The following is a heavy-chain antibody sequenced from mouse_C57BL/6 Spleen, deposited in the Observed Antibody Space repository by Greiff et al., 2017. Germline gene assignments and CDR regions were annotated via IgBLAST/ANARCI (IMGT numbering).Heavy chain of an antibody. Sequence: VQLQQPGAELVRPGSSVKLSCKASGYNFTSYWMDWVKQRPGQGLEWIGNIYPSDSETHYNQKFKYKATLTVDKSYSTSYMQLSSLTSEYSAVYYCARSGTRNYFDYWGQGTTLTVSS. CDR2: IYPSDSET. CDR1: GYNFTSYW. CDR3: ARSGTRNYFDY. V-gene: IGHV1-61*01. J-gene: IGHJ2*01. D-gene: IGHD4-1*01.